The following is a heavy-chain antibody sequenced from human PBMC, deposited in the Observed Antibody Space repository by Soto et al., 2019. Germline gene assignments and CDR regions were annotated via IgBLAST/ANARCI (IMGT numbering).Heavy chain of an antibody. CDR3: ARGLSITIFGVPRLRYGMDV. D-gene: IGHD3-3*01. V-gene: IGHV1-2*02. J-gene: IGHJ6*02. CDR2: INPNSGGT. Sequence: ASWTGSGKASGYTFTSYGIIWVRQAPVQGLEGMGWINPNSGGTNYAQKFQVKVTITRDTSITTAYMELSSLRSEDTAVYYCARGLSITIFGVPRLRYGMDVWGQGTTVTVSS. CDR1: GYTFTSYG.